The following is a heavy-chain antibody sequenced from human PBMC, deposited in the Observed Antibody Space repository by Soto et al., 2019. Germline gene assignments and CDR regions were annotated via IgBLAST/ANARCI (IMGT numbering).Heavy chain of an antibody. V-gene: IGHV4-31*03. CDR3: ARWWSGSRQGFDP. CDR2: IYYSGST. Sequence: QVQLQESGPGLVKPSQTLSLTCTVSGGSISSGDYYWSWIRQHPGKGLEWIGYIYYSGSTYYNPSLKRRVTLSLDXXKNQFSLKLSSVTAADTAVYYCARWWSGSRQGFDPWGQGTLVTVSS. CDR1: GGSISSGDYY. D-gene: IGHD3-3*01. J-gene: IGHJ5*02.